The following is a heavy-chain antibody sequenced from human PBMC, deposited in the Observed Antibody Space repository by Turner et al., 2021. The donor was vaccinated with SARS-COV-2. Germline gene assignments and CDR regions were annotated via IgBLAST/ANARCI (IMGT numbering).Heavy chain of an antibody. Sequence: EGQLVESGGALVQPGGSLTLSCAASGFSFSNYWMHWVRQVPGKGLVWVSRGNSDGSSTVYADSVRGRFTLSRDNAKNMLYLQMNSLRVDDTAVYYCAGGAVWGQGTMLTVSS. V-gene: IGHV3-74*01. CDR1: GFSFSNYW. CDR2: GNSDGSST. J-gene: IGHJ3*01. CDR3: AGGAV.